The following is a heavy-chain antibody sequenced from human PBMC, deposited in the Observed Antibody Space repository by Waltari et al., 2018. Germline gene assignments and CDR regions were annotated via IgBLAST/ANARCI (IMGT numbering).Heavy chain of an antibody. CDR2: IYQTGIS. J-gene: IGHJ4*02. V-gene: IGHV4-38-2*02. D-gene: IGHD6-19*01. CDR1: GYSISSGYF. Sequence: QVQLQESGPGLVKPSETLSLTCTVSGYSISSGYFWGWIRQAPGKGLEYIGSIYQTGISNSNPSLKSRVTISMDMSKNQFSLPLTSVTAADTAVYFCARGPAYAAGWFSLYWGQGTLVTVSS. CDR3: ARGPAYAAGWFSLY.